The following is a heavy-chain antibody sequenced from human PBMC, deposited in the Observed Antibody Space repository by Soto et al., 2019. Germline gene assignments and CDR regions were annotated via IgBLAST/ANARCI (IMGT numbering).Heavy chain of an antibody. CDR2: ISVSGGST. J-gene: IGHJ6*02. Sequence: GGSLRLSCAGSGFTFRSYAMSWVRQAPGKGLEWVSAISVSGGSTYYADSVKGRFTISRDNSKNTLYLQMNSLRAEDTAVYYCAKEDGTGHSSGRYYYGMDVWGQGTTVTVSS. V-gene: IGHV3-23*01. CDR3: AKEDGTGHSSGRYYYGMDV. CDR1: GFTFRSYA. D-gene: IGHD6-19*01.